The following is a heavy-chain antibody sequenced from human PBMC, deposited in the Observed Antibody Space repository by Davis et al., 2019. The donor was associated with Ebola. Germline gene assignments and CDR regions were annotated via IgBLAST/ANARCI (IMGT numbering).Heavy chain of an antibody. V-gene: IGHV4-34*01. CDR1: GFTFSSYA. CDR3: ASGYPSGTSCPIGCWFDP. J-gene: IGHJ5*02. D-gene: IGHD2-2*01. Sequence: ESLKISCAASGFTFSSYAMSWVRQPPGKGLEWIGEINHSGSTNYNPSLKSRVTISVDTSKNQFSLKLSSVTAADTAVYYCASGYPSGTSCPIGCWFDPWGQGTLVTGSS. CDR2: INHSGST.